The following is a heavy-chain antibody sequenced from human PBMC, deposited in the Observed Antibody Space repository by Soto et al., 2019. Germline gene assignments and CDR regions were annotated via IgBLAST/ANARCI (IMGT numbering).Heavy chain of an antibody. CDR3: AHRRSPNEYGWDV. D-gene: IGHD4-17*01. J-gene: IGHJ6*02. CDR2: IYPGDSDT. Sequence: GESLKISCTGSGYTFTTYWIGWVRQMPGEGLEWVGIIYPGDSDTRYSPSFQGHVTISKDTSKNQLVLIMTNMDPVDTATYYCAHRRSPNEYGWDVWGQGTTVTVSS. V-gene: IGHV5-51*01. CDR1: GYTFTTYW.